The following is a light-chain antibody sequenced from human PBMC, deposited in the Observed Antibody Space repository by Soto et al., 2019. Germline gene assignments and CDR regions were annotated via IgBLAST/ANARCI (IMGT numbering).Light chain of an antibody. CDR3: QQRSNWLT. CDR2: GAS. J-gene: IGKJ4*01. Sequence: EIVLTQSPGTLSLSPGERATLSCRASQSVTSRYLAWYQQKPGQAPRVVIYGASRRATGIPDRFSGSGSGTDFTLTITRLEPEDFAVYYCQQRSNWLTFGGGTKVEIK. V-gene: IGKV3D-20*02. CDR1: QSVTSRY.